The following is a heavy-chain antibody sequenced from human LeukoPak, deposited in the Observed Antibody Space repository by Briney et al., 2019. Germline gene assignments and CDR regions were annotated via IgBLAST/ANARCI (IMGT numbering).Heavy chain of an antibody. D-gene: IGHD3-22*01. CDR1: GFTFGDYA. CDR3: TTYYYDTSGYYYVEY. V-gene: IGHV3-49*04. J-gene: IGHJ4*02. Sequence: GGSLRLSCTASGFTFGDYAMSWVRRAPGKGREWVGFIRSIAYGGTTEYAASVKGRFTISRDDSKSIAYLQTNSLKTEDTAVYYCTTYYYDTSGYYYVEYWGQGTLLTVSS. CDR2: IRSIAYGGTT.